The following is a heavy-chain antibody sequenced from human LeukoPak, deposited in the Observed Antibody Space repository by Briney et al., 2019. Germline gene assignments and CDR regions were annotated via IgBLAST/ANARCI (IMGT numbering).Heavy chain of an antibody. J-gene: IGHJ4*02. CDR1: GASFNSGSYY. CDR2: IYYIGST. V-gene: IGHV4-61*01. D-gene: IGHD3-10*01. CDR3: AKSGNRGVTRNAMYNFDY. Sequence: SETLSLTCTVSGASFNSGSYYWSWIRQPPGKGLEWIGYIYYIGSTNYNPSLKSRVTTSVDTSKNQFSLKLSSVSAADAAVYFCAKSGNRGVTRNAMYNFDYWGQGTLVTVSS.